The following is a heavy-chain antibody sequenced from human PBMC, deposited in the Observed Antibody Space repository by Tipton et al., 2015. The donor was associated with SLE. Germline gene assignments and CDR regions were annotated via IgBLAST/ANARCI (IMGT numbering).Heavy chain of an antibody. D-gene: IGHD1-26*01. V-gene: IGHV4-59*01. Sequence: TLSLTCTVSGASISTYYWSWVRQPPGKGLEWIGYVYENDFTNYNPSLKSRVTISLDTSKNQLSLIVTSVTAADTAVYFCARADGVVGGQVPYWYFDLWGRGTLVTVSS. CDR3: ARADGVVGGQVPYWYFDL. J-gene: IGHJ2*01. CDR2: VYENDFT. CDR1: GASISTYY.